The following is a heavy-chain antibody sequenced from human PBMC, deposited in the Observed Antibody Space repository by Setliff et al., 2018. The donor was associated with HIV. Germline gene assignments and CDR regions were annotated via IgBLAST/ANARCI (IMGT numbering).Heavy chain of an antibody. CDR2: IWPDDSDT. D-gene: IGHD2-15*01. CDR1: GYIFTNYW. Sequence: GESLTISCKASGYIFTNYWVGWVRQMPGNGLEWMGLIWPDDSDTMYSPSFQGQVTVSADKSISTTYLQWTSLKAPDSAVYYCARLAREEYCRGRTCYPNWFDPWGPGTLVTVSS. J-gene: IGHJ5*02. V-gene: IGHV5-51*01. CDR3: ARLAREEYCRGRTCYPNWFDP.